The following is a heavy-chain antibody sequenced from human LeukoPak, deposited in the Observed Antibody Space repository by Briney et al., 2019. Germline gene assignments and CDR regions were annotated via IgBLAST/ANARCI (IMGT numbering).Heavy chain of an antibody. D-gene: IGHD3-22*01. Sequence: PGGSLRLSCAASGFTFSSYRMSWVRQAPGKGLEWVANIKQDGSEKYYVDSVKGRFTISRDNAKNSLYLQMNSLRAEDTAVYYCARGREYYYDSSGYYWFDPWGQGTLVTVSS. CDR2: IKQDGSEK. J-gene: IGHJ5*02. CDR3: ARGREYYYDSSGYYWFDP. CDR1: GFTFSSYR. V-gene: IGHV3-7*01.